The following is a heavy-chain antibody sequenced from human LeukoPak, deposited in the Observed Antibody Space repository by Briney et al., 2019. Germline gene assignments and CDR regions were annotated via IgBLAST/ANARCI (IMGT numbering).Heavy chain of an antibody. Sequence: SVKVSCKASGGTFSSYAISWVRRAPGQGLEWMGGIIPIFGTANYAQKFQGRVTITADKSTSTAYMELSSLRSEDTAVYYCARGTVAMSRFDYWGQGTLVTVSS. V-gene: IGHV1-69*06. D-gene: IGHD6-19*01. J-gene: IGHJ4*02. CDR2: IIPIFGTA. CDR3: ARGTVAMSRFDY. CDR1: GGTFSSYA.